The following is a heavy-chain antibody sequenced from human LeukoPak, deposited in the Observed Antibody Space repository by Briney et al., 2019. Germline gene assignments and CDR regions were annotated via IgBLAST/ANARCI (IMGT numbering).Heavy chain of an antibody. CDR3: ARERPHYDILTGHDY. V-gene: IGHV4-4*02. CDR2: IYHSGAT. J-gene: IGHJ4*02. D-gene: IGHD3-9*01. CDR1: GDSVTSSNW. Sequence: PSETLSLTCAVSGDSVTSSNWWRWVRQPPGKGLEWIGEIYHSGATNYNPSLKSRVTISLDKSKDQLSLKLTSVTAADTAVYYCARERPHYDILTGHDYWGQGTLVTVSS.